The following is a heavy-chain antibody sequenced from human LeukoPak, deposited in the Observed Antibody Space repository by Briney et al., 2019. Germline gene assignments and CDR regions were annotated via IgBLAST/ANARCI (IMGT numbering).Heavy chain of an antibody. D-gene: IGHD6-6*01. J-gene: IGHJ1*01. V-gene: IGHV1-8*03. Sequence: GASVKVSCKASGYTFTSYDINWVRQATGQGLEWMGWMNPNSGNTGYAQKFQGRVTITRNTSISTAYMELSSLRAEDTAVYYCAREFSSSSYFQHWGQGTLVTVSS. CDR1: GYTFTSYD. CDR3: AREFSSSSYFQH. CDR2: MNPNSGNT.